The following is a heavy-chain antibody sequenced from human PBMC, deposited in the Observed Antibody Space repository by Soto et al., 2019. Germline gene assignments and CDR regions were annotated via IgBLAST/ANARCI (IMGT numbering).Heavy chain of an antibody. Sequence: GGSLRLSCAASGFTFSSYSMNWVRQAPGKGLEWVSYISSSSTIYYADSVKGRFTISRDNAKNSLYLQMNSLRAEDTAVYYCARADQLWFGEYAGHWGQGTLVTVSS. CDR2: ISSSSTI. CDR3: ARADQLWFGEYAGH. V-gene: IGHV3-48*01. D-gene: IGHD3-10*01. CDR1: GFTFSSYS. J-gene: IGHJ1*01.